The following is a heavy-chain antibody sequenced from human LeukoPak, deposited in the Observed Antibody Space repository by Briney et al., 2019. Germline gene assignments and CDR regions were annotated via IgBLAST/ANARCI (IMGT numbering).Heavy chain of an antibody. CDR1: GFTFSSYG. CDR2: IWYDGSNK. Sequence: PGRSLRFSCAASGFTFSSYGMHWVRQAPGKGLEWVAVIWYDGSNKYYADSVKGRFTISRDNSKNTLYLQMNSLRAEDTAVYYCAREIAAAGKKPLDYWGQGTLVTVSS. D-gene: IGHD6-13*01. V-gene: IGHV3-33*01. J-gene: IGHJ4*02. CDR3: AREIAAAGKKPLDY.